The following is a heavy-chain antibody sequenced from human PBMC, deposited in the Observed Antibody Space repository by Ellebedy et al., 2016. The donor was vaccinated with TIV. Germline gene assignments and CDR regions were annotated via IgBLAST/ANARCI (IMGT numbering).Heavy chain of an antibody. J-gene: IGHJ4*02. Sequence: GGSLRLXXAASGFTFSSYAMSWVRQAPGKGLEWVSAISGSGGSTYYADSVKGRFTISRDNSKNTLYLQMNSLRAEDTAVYYCANRWSGYYNVWGQGTLVTVSS. CDR2: ISGSGGST. CDR1: GFTFSSYA. D-gene: IGHD3-3*01. V-gene: IGHV3-23*01. CDR3: ANRWSGYYNV.